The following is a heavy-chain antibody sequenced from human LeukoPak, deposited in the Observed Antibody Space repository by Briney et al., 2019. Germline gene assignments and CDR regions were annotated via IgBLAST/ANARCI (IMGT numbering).Heavy chain of an antibody. CDR1: GGSISSYY. V-gene: IGHV4-59*08. CDR3: ARRSSGSLSGSQYWYFDL. D-gene: IGHD3-10*01. Sequence: SGTLSLTCTVSGGSISSYYCDWIRQPPRRALERLVYIYYSGSTNYNPSLKSRLTISVDTSKNQFSLKLSSVTAADTAVYYCARRSSGSLSGSQYWYFDLWGRGTLVTVSS. CDR2: IYYSGST. J-gene: IGHJ2*01.